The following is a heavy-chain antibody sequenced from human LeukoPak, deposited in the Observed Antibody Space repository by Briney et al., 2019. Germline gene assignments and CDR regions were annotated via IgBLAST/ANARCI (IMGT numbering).Heavy chain of an antibody. J-gene: IGHJ5*02. Sequence: SQTLSLTCVISGDSVSSNSATWNWIRQSPSRGLEWLGRTYYRSTWYNDYAVSVRGRITVNPDTSKNQFSLHLNSVTPEDTAVYYCARRLTQYDCFDPWGQGILVTVSS. D-gene: IGHD2-2*01. CDR3: ARRLTQYDCFDP. V-gene: IGHV6-1*01. CDR2: TYYRSTWYN. CDR1: GDSVSSNSAT.